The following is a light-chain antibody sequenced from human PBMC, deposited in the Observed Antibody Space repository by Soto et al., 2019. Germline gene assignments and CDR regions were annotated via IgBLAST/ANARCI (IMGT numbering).Light chain of an antibody. CDR3: QHYNSYSEA. CDR1: QSISSW. J-gene: IGKJ1*01. CDR2: KAS. V-gene: IGKV1-5*03. Sequence: DVQMTQSPSTLSASVGDRVTITCRASQSISSWLAWYQQKPGKAPKLLIYKASSLESGVPSRFSGSGSGTEFTLTISSLQPDDFATYYCQHYNSYSEAFGQGTRWIP.